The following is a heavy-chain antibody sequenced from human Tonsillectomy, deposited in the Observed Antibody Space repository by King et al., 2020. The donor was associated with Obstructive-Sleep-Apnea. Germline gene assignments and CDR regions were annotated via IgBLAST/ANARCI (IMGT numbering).Heavy chain of an antibody. CDR3: ARESSLHWFDP. CDR1: GYTFTTYI. J-gene: IGHJ5*02. V-gene: IGHV1-18*04. CDR2: ISVYNGNT. Sequence: QLVQSGTEVKKPGASVKVSCKASGYTFTTYIISWVRQAPGQGLEGMGRISVYNGNTNYAQKPQGSGTMTTDTSTSTAYLELRSLRSDDTAVYYCARESSLHWFDPWGQGTLVTVSS.